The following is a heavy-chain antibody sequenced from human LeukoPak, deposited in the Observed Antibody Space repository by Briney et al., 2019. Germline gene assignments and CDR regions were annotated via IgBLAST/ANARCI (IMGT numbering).Heavy chain of an antibody. CDR1: GFTLSSYG. CDR2: ISYDGSNK. Sequence: GGSLRLSCAASGFTLSSYGMHWVRQAPGKGLEWVAVISYDGSNKYYADSVKGRFTISRDNSKNTLYLQMNSLRAEDTAVYYCAKGYNWNYVLREEVPDYFDYWGQGTLVTVSS. CDR3: AKGYNWNYVLREEVPDYFDY. J-gene: IGHJ4*02. D-gene: IGHD1-7*01. V-gene: IGHV3-30*18.